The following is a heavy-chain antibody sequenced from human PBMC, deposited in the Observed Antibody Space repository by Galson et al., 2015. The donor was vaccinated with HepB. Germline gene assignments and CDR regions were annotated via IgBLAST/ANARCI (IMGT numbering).Heavy chain of an antibody. CDR3: ARLDDILTARGGYNY. Sequence: QSGAEVKKPGESLRISCKGSGYSFANSWISWVRQMPGKGLEWMGRIDPSDSYTNYSPSFQGHVAISVDESINTAYLQWSSLKASDTAMYYCARLDDILTARGGYNYWGQGTLVTVSS. V-gene: IGHV5-10-1*01. D-gene: IGHD3-9*01. CDR1: GYSFANSW. J-gene: IGHJ4*02. CDR2: IDPSDSYT.